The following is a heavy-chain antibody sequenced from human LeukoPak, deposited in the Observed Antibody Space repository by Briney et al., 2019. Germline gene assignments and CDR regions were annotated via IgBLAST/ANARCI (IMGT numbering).Heavy chain of an antibody. J-gene: IGHJ4*02. CDR2: IFSSGST. CDR1: GGPINNYY. Sequence: SETLSLTCTVSGGPINNYYWSWIRQSAGTGLEWIGRIFSSGSTYYNPSLQSRVTMSLCTSKDRFSLKLTSVTAADTAVYYCARHLSAALIFDYWGQGILVTVSS. CDR3: ARHLSAALIFDY. D-gene: IGHD2-15*01. V-gene: IGHV4-4*07.